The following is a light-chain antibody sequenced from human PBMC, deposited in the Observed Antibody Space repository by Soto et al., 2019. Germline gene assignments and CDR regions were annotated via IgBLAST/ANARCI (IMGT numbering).Light chain of an antibody. CDR3: QKYNEWPLT. J-gene: IGKJ4*01. CDR2: GAS. V-gene: IGKV3-15*01. CDR1: QSVRNK. Sequence: EIVITHSPDTLSVSTGERATISCRASQSVRNKLAWYQQKPGQAPRLLIFGASTRASGVPARFSGSGSGTEFTLTISSLQSGDFAVYYCQKYNEWPLTFGGGTKVDIK.